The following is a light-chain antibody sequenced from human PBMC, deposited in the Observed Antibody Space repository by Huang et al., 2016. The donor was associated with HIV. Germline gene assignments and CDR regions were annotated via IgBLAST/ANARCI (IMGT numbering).Light chain of an antibody. CDR1: QSINNN. J-gene: IGKJ1*01. V-gene: IGKV3-15*01. Sequence: EVMMAQSPATLSVSPGERATLSCRASQSINNNLTWYQHKPGQTPRLLIYGASTRATGIPARFSGGGSGTEFTLTISSLQSEDFAIYYCQHYNNWPPSWTFGQGTKVEIK. CDR3: QHYNNWPPSWT. CDR2: GAS.